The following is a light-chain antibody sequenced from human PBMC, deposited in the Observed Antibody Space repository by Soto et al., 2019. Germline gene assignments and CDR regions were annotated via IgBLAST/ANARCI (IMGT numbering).Light chain of an antibody. CDR2: AVS. CDR1: QSISGY. CDR3: QQSYRTPWT. Sequence: DIQMTQSPSSLSASVGDRVTVTCRASQSISGYLNWYQQKPGKAPEVLIYAVSNLHSGVPSRFSGSGSGTDFTLTIRSLQPEDVATYYCQQSYRTPWTFGQGTKVEIK. V-gene: IGKV1-39*01. J-gene: IGKJ1*01.